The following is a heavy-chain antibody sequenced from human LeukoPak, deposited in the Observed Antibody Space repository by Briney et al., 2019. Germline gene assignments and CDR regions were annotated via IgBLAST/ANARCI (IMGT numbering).Heavy chain of an antibody. V-gene: IGHV1-8*01. CDR1: GYTFTTYD. J-gene: IGHJ4*02. Sequence: VSVKVSCKASGYTFTTYDINWVRQAAGQGLEWVGWMNPNSGDAGSAQKFEGRVTMTRDTSISTAYMELTSLKSEDTAVYYCARWGGLNLDTDFDYWGQGTLVTVSS. CDR2: MNPNSGDA. D-gene: IGHD3-16*01. CDR3: ARWGGLNLDTDFDY.